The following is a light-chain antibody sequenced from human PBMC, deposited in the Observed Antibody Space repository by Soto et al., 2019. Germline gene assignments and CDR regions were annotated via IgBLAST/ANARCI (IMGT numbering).Light chain of an antibody. CDR2: RAS. V-gene: IGKV3-20*01. CDR1: QSVSTIY. CDR3: QQYGGSPPFT. Sequence: EIVLTQSPGTLSLSPGERATLSCRASQSVSTIYLAWYHQKPGQAPRLLIYRASSRAAVIPDRFSGSGSGTDFTLTISRLEPADVAVYYCQQYGGSPPFTFGQGTKLEIK. J-gene: IGKJ2*01.